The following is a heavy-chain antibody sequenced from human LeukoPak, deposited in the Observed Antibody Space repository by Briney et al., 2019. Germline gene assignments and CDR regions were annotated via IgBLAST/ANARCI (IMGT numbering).Heavy chain of an antibody. V-gene: IGHV3-30*04. CDR1: GFTFSSYA. CDR3: ARDPRGPTGYDSSGRDTFDY. J-gene: IGHJ4*02. CDR2: ISYDGSNK. D-gene: IGHD3-22*01. Sequence: PGRSLRLSCAASGFTFSSYAMHWVRQAPGKGLEWVAVISYDGSNKYYAESVKGRFTISRDNPKNTLYLQMNSLRAEDTAVYYCARDPRGPTGYDSSGRDTFDYWGRGTLVTVSS.